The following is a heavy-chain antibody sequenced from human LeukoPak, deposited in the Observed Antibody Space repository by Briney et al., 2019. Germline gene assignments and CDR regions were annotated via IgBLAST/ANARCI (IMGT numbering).Heavy chain of an antibody. CDR3: TTDSRRLFGFDY. Sequence: GGSLRLSCAASGFTFSSYVMSWVGQAPGKGLEWVGRIKSKTDGGTTDYAAPVKGRFTISRDDSKNTLYLQMNSLKTEDTAVYYCTTDSRRLFGFDYWGQGTLVTVSS. D-gene: IGHD3-16*01. V-gene: IGHV3-15*01. CDR2: IKSKTDGGTT. J-gene: IGHJ4*02. CDR1: GFTFSSYV.